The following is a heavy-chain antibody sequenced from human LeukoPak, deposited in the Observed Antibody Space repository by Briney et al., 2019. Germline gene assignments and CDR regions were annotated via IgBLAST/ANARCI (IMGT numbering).Heavy chain of an antibody. CDR3: ARETSQKGAHYMDV. CDR2: IYYSGST. D-gene: IGHD3-16*01. V-gene: IGHV4-59*01. CDR1: GGSISSYY. Sequence: SETLSLTYTVSGGSISSYYWSWIRQPPGKGLEWIGYIYYSGSTNYNPSLKSRVTISVDTSKIQFSLKLSSVTAADTAVYHCARETSQKGAHYMDVWGKGTTITISS. J-gene: IGHJ6*03.